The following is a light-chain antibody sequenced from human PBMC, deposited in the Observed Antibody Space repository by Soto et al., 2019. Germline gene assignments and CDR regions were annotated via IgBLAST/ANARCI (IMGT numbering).Light chain of an antibody. CDR1: QDISNY. Sequence: DIQMTQSPSSLSASVGDRVTITCQASQDISNYVNWYQQKPGKAPKLLIYDASNLETGVPSRFSGSGSGTDFTFTISSLQPEDIATYYCQQYDYLPYTFGQGTKLEIK. V-gene: IGKV1-33*01. CDR3: QQYDYLPYT. J-gene: IGKJ2*01. CDR2: DAS.